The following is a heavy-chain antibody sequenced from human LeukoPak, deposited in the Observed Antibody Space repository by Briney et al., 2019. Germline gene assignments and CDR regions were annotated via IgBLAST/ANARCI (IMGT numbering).Heavy chain of an antibody. J-gene: IGHJ4*02. CDR2: ISDDSNYI. CDR1: GFTFSDYS. D-gene: IGHD2-2*01. Sequence: GGSLRLSCAASGFTFSDYSMNWVRQAPGKGLEWVSSISDDSNYINYADSVKGRFTISRDNAKNSLYLQMNSLTVEDTAVYYCANHLACGSTSCPSFDYWGQGTLVTVSS. V-gene: IGHV3-21*01. CDR3: ANHLACGSTSCPSFDY.